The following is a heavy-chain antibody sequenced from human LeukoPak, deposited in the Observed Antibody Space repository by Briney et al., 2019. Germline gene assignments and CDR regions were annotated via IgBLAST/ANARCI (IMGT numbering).Heavy chain of an antibody. V-gene: IGHV3-48*03. D-gene: IGHD3-3*01. J-gene: IGHJ6*02. CDR1: GFTFSSYE. CDR3: ARAPFWSGYSYGMDV. Sequence: GRSLRLSCAASGFTFSSYEMNWVRQAPGKGLEWVSYISSSGSTIYYADSVKGRFTISRDNAKNSLYLQMNSLRAEDTAVYYCARAPFWSGYSYGMDVWGQGTTVTVSS. CDR2: ISSSGSTI.